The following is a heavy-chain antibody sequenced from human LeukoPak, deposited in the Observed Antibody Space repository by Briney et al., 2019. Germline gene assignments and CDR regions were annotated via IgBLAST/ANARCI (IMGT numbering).Heavy chain of an antibody. CDR1: GFTFSNYW. Sequence: GGSLRLSCAASGFTFSNYWIHWVRQAPGKGLEWVSRIKGGGSHTIYADSVKGRSTISRDNAKNTVYLQMNSLRAEDTAVYYCTRDGAAYNFDYWGQGTLVTVS. CDR2: IKGGGSHT. D-gene: IGHD5-24*01. CDR3: TRDGAAYNFDY. V-gene: IGHV3-74*01. J-gene: IGHJ4*02.